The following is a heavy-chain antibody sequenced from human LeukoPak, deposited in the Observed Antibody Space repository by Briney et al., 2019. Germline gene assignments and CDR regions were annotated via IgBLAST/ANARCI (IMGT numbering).Heavy chain of an antibody. J-gene: IGHJ4*02. Sequence: GASVKVSYKASGYTFTSYYMHWARQAPGQGLEWMGLIITSAGSTTYAQNFQGRVTLTRDTSTSTVYMEMSSLRSEDTAVYYCARVEGLTATVTDWGQGTLVTVSS. CDR1: GYTFTSYY. D-gene: IGHD5-18*01. V-gene: IGHV1-46*01. CDR3: ARVEGLTATVTD. CDR2: IITSAGST.